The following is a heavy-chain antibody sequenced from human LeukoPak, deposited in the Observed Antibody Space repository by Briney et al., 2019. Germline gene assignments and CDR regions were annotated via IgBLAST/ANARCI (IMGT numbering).Heavy chain of an antibody. Sequence: GGSLRLSCAASGFTFSSYGMHWVRQAPGKGLEWVAVIWYDGSNKYYADSVKGRFTISRDNSKNTLYLQMNSLRAEDTAVYYCAGGVPAYYYYGMDVWGQETTVTVSS. V-gene: IGHV3-33*01. J-gene: IGHJ6*02. CDR3: AGGVPAYYYYGMDV. D-gene: IGHD2-2*01. CDR2: IWYDGSNK. CDR1: GFTFSSYG.